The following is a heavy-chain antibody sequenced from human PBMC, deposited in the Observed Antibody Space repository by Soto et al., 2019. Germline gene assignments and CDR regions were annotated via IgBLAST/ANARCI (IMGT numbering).Heavy chain of an antibody. Sequence: QMQLQQSGPGLVKPSETLSLTCSVSSGPSSSHNWGWIRQPPGRGLEWIGYVYSTGGTSYNPSLKSRVTISADTSTNHSSLTLTSVPAADTGVYYCVSQGSGNLHGLVDVWGQGTTVRVSS. CDR3: VSQGSGNLHGLVDV. CDR1: SGPSSSHN. V-gene: IGHV4-59*08. J-gene: IGHJ6*02. CDR2: VYSTGGT. D-gene: IGHD1-26*01.